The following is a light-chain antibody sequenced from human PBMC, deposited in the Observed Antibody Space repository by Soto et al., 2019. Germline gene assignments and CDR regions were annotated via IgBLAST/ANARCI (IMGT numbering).Light chain of an antibody. J-gene: IGKJ5*01. CDR1: QDIANS. CDR2: DAS. CDR3: QQYENLPPT. V-gene: IGKV1-33*01. Sequence: EIRMTQSPCSVSASIGDRVILTCQAIQDIANSLNWYQHKPGKAPKLLIYDASNLERGVPARFSGSGSGTDFSFTISSLQPEDIATYYCQQYENLPPTFGQGTRLEIK.